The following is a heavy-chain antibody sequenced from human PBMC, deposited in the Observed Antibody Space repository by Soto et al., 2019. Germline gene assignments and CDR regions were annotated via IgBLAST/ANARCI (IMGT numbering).Heavy chain of an antibody. CDR2: ISGSGGST. CDR1: GFTFSSYA. CDR3: AKDSKGYHLLGSYLDY. Sequence: EVQLLESGGGLVQPGGSLRLSCAASGFTFSSYAMSWVRQAPGKGLEWVSAISGSGGSTYYADSVKGRFTISRDNSKNTLYLQMNSLRAEDTAVYYCAKDSKGYHLLGSYLDYWGQGTLVTVSS. J-gene: IGHJ4*02. D-gene: IGHD2-2*01. V-gene: IGHV3-23*01.